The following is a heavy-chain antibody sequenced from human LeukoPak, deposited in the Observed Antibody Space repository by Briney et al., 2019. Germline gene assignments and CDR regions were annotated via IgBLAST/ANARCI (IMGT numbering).Heavy chain of an antibody. CDR3: AKDSGTVVTHFDY. V-gene: IGHV3-9*01. J-gene: IGHJ4*02. CDR2: ISWNNDNI. Sequence: PGRSLRLSCAASGFIFDDHAMHWVRQVPGKGLEWVSGISWNNDNIAYADSVKGRFTISRDNAKNSLYLQMNSLRAEDTALYYCAKDSGTVVTHFDYWGQGTLVTVSS. CDR1: GFIFDDHA. D-gene: IGHD4-23*01.